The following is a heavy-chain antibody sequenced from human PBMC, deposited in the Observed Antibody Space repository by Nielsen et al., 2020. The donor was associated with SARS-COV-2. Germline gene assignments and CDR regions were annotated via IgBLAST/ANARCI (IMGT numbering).Heavy chain of an antibody. CDR3: AKEYSSGWYDGY. CDR1: GFTFSSYA. CDR2: ISGSGGST. J-gene: IGHJ4*02. D-gene: IGHD6-19*01. V-gene: IGHV3-23*01. Sequence: GESLKISCAVSGFTFSSYAMSWVRQAPGKGLEWVSAISGSGGSTYYADSVKGRFTISRDNSKNTLYLQMNSLRAEDTAVYYCAKEYSSGWYDGYWGQGTLVTVSS.